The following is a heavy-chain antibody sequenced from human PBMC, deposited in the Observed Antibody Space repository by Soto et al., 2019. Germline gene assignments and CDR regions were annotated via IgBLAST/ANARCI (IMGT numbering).Heavy chain of an antibody. J-gene: IGHJ4*02. Sequence: SGPTLVNPTQNLTLTCTFSGFSLSINGVSVTWIRHAPGKALEWLALIDWYDDKYYSTSLKARLTISKDTSKNQVVLSMTNMDPVDTATYYSARTYGSGSYCEYWSLGTPVTVSS. V-gene: IGHV2-70*13. CDR1: GFSLSINGVS. CDR3: ARTYGSGSYCEY. D-gene: IGHD3-10*01. CDR2: IDWYDDK.